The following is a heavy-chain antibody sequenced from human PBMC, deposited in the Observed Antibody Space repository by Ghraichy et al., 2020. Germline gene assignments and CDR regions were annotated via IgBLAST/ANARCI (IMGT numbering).Heavy chain of an antibody. Sequence: GGSLRLSCAASGFTFSSYAMSWVRQAPGKGLEWVSAISGSGGSTYYADSVKGRFTISRDNSKNTLYLQMNSLRAEDTAVYYCAKDHRNYDFWSGYYRDDRSGYYFDYWGQGTLVTVSS. CDR3: AKDHRNYDFWSGYYRDDRSGYYFDY. CDR2: ISGSGGST. CDR1: GFTFSSYA. D-gene: IGHD3-3*01. J-gene: IGHJ4*02. V-gene: IGHV3-23*01.